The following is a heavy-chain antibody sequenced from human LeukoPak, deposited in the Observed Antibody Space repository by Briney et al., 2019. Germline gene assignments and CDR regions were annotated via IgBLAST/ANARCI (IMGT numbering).Heavy chain of an antibody. D-gene: IGHD1-14*01. CDR1: GFSVSNNY. V-gene: IGHV3-53*01. CDR2: IYSRGAT. J-gene: IGHJ4*02. Sequence: PGGSLRPSSAASGFSVSNNYMSWVRQAPGKGLEGVSVIYSRGATYYADSVKGRFTISRDNSKNTLYLQMNSLRVEDTAVYYCAARNYWGQGTPVTVSS. CDR3: AARNY.